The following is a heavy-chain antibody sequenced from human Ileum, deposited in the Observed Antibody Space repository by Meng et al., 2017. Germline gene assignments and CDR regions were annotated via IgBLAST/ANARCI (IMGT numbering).Heavy chain of an antibody. D-gene: IGHD1-1*01. Sequence: QIHLKESGSTLVQPTQNLTLTCTFSGFSLSTTGVGVGWIRQPPGKALECLALIYWDDDKRYNPSLRNRVTITKDTSKNQVVLTMTNMDPVDTATYYCAHRLAYRNDYNVGWFDPWGQGTLVTVSS. CDR1: GFSLSTTGVG. CDR3: AHRLAYRNDYNVGWFDP. J-gene: IGHJ5*02. V-gene: IGHV2-5*02. CDR2: IYWDDDK.